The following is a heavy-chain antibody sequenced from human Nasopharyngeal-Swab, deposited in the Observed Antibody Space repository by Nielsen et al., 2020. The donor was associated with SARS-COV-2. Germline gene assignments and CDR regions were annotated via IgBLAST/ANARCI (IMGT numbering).Heavy chain of an antibody. CDR1: GFPLSTSGMG. J-gene: IGHJ4*02. Sequence: SGPTLVKPTQTLTLTCTFSGFPLSTSGMGVSWIRQPPGKALEWLALIDWDDDKYYSTSLKTRPTISKDTSKNQVVLTMTNMDPVDTATYYCARISYDILTGYYVGFDYWGQGTLVTVSS. D-gene: IGHD3-9*01. CDR3: ARISYDILTGYYVGFDY. CDR2: IDWDDDK. V-gene: IGHV2-70*01.